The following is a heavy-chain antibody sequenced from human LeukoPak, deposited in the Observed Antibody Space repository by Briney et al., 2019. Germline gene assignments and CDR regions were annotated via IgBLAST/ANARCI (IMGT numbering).Heavy chain of an antibody. Sequence: SETLSLTCTVSGGSISSYYWSWIRQPPGKGLEWIGYIYYSGSTNYNPSLKSRVTISVDTSKNQFSLKLSSVTAADTAVYYCARDSRDVPDAFDIWGQGTMVTVSS. D-gene: IGHD6-6*01. CDR2: IYYSGST. CDR3: ARDSRDVPDAFDI. V-gene: IGHV4-59*01. CDR1: GGSISSYY. J-gene: IGHJ3*02.